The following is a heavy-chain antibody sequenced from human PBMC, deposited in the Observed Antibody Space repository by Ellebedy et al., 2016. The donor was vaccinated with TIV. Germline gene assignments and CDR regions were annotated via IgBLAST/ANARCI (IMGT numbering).Heavy chain of an antibody. V-gene: IGHV4-39*07. J-gene: IGHJ3*02. D-gene: IGHD2-2*03. CDR3: SRRRIVWLGIGSDAFDI. Sequence: MPSETLSLTCTVSGGSINSYDHWWGWIRQPQGKGLEWIASIFHSGSSYQHPSLRRRVTISVDTSKTQFYLKLSSVTAADTAVYYCSRRRIVWLGIGSDAFDIWGQGTMVSVSS. CDR1: GGSINSYDHW. CDR2: IFHSGSS.